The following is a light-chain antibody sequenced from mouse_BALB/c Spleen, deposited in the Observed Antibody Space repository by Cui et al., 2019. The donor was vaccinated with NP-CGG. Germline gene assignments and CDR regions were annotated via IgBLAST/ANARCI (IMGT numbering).Light chain of an antibody. Sequence: QDVVTQESALTTSPGETVTLTCRLSTGAVTTSNYANWVQEKPDHLFTGLIGGTNNRAPGVPARFSGSLIGDKAALTITGAQTEDEAIYFCALWYSNHWVFGGGTKLTVL. J-gene: IGLJ1*01. CDR1: TGAVTTSNY. CDR2: GTN. V-gene: IGLV1*01. CDR3: ALWYSNHWV.